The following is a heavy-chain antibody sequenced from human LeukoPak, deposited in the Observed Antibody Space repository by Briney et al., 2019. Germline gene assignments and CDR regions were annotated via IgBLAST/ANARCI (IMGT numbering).Heavy chain of an antibody. J-gene: IGHJ4*02. D-gene: IGHD5-18*01. CDR3: ARGMDTAMVPIDY. V-gene: IGHV4-38-2*02. Sequence: PSETLSLTCTVSGYSISSGYYWGWIRQPPGKGLEWIGSIYHSGSTYYNPSLKSRVTISLDTSKNQFSLKLSSVTAADTAVYYCARGMDTAMVPIDYWGQGTLVTVSS. CDR2: IYHSGST. CDR1: GYSISSGYY.